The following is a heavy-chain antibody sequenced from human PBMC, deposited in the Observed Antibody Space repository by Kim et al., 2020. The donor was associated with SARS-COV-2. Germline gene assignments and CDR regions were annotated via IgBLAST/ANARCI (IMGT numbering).Heavy chain of an antibody. CDR2: ISSSSSTI. J-gene: IGHJ4*02. CDR3: ARVGRSGWTDDY. V-gene: IGHV3-48*02. Sequence: RGSLRLSCAASGFAFSTYSINWVRQAPGKGLEWLSYISSSSSTIYYADSVRGRFTISRDNAENSVYLQMNSLGDEDTAVYYCARVGRSGWTDDYWGQGTLVTVSS. CDR1: GFAFSTYS. D-gene: IGHD6-19*01.